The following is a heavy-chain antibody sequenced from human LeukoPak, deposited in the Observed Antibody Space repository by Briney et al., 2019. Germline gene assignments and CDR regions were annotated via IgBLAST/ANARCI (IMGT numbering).Heavy chain of an antibody. CDR1: GGSITSSSYY. Sequence: SETLSPTCTVSGGSITSSSYYWGWLRQPPGKGLEWIGSIYFSGSTYHNPSLKSRVTISVDTSKNQLSLKLSSVTAADTAVYYCARGRITMVWGVTIREGPPEDYYYMDVWGKGTTVTVSS. V-gene: IGHV4-39*07. J-gene: IGHJ6*03. CDR3: ARGRITMVWGVTIREGPPEDYYYMDV. D-gene: IGHD3-10*01. CDR2: IYFSGST.